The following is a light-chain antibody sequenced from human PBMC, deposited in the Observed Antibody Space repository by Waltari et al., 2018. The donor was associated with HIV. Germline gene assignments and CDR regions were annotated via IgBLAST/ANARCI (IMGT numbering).Light chain of an antibody. CDR1: QSLLFGSNNKNR. J-gene: IGKJ2*01. CDR2: DAS. Sequence: DIVMTQSPDSLSVSLGERATINCKSSQSLLFGSNNKNRLAWYQQKPGQAPRLLIYDASNRATGIPARFSGSGSGTDFTLTISSLEPEDFAVYYCQQRSNWPPSYTFGQGTKLEIK. V-gene: IGKV3-11*01. CDR3: QQRSNWPPSYT.